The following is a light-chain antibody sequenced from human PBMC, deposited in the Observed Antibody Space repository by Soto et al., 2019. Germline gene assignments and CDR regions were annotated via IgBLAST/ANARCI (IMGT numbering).Light chain of an antibody. CDR2: DVS. J-gene: IGLJ1*01. CDR1: SSDVGGYNY. Sequence: QSALTQPASVSGSPGQSITISCTGTSSDVGGYNYVSWYQQHPGKAPKLMIYDVSHRPSGVSDRFSGSKSGNTASLTISGLQSEDEADYYCDSYTSGSSYVFGTGTKLTVL. CDR3: DSYTSGSSYV. V-gene: IGLV2-14*01.